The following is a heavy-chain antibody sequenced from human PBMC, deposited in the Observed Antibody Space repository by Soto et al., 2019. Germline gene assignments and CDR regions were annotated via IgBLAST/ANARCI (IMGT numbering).Heavy chain of an antibody. V-gene: IGHV3-23*01. CDR3: AKGRVWDYDFWSGDPNYYYGMDV. CDR2: ISGSGGST. J-gene: IGHJ6*02. D-gene: IGHD3-3*01. CDR1: GFTFSSYA. Sequence: PGGSLRLSCAASGFTFSSYAMSWVRQAPGKGLEWVSAISGSGGSTYYADSVKGRFTISRDNSKNTLYLQMNSLRAEDTAVYYCAKGRVWDYDFWSGDPNYYYGMDVWGQGTTVTVSS.